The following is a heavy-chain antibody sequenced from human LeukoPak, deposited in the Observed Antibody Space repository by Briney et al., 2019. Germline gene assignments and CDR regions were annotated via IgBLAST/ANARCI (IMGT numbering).Heavy chain of an antibody. V-gene: IGHV3-15*01. D-gene: IGHD5-18*01. CDR3: TTDLVYSYGNDAFDI. J-gene: IGHJ3*02. CDR2: IKSKTDGGTT. CDR1: GFTFSSYE. Sequence: GGSLRLSCAASGFTFSSYEMNWVRQAPGKGLEWVGRIKSKTDGGTTDYAAPVKGRFTISRDDSKNTLYLQMNSLKTEDTAVYYCTTDLVYSYGNDAFDIWGQGTMVTVSS.